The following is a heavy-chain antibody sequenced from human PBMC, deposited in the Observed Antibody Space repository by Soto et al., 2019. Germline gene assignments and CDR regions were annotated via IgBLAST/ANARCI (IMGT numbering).Heavy chain of an antibody. CDR3: ARTESGYSYGFADV. Sequence: LGESLKISCKGSGYSFSGYWIGWVRQMPGKGLEWMGVIYAGDSDTRYSPSFQVQVTISADKSISTAYLQWSSLKASDTAMYYCARTESGYSYGFADVWGQGTTVTVSS. D-gene: IGHD5-18*01. CDR1: GYSFSGYW. J-gene: IGHJ6*02. V-gene: IGHV5-51*01. CDR2: IYAGDSDT.